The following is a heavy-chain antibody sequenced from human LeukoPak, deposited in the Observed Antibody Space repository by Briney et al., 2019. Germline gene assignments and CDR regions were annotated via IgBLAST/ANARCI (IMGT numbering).Heavy chain of an antibody. D-gene: IGHD2-2*01. Sequence: TLSLTCTVSGGSISSGGYYWSWIRQPPGKGLEWIGYIYHSGSTYYNPSLKSRVTISVDRSKNQFSLKLSSVTAADTAVNYCAGGSWEGGYCSSTSCPGFDYWGQGTLVTVSS. V-gene: IGHV4-30-2*01. J-gene: IGHJ4*02. CDR3: AGGSWEGGYCSSTSCPGFDY. CDR2: IYHSGST. CDR1: GGSISSGGYY.